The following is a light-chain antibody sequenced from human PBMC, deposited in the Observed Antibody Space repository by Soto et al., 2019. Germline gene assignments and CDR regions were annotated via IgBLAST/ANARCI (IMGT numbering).Light chain of an antibody. Sequence: EIVMTQSPATLSVSPGERATFSCRASQSVSSNLAWYQEKPGQAPRLLIYGASTRATGIPARFSGSGSGTEFTLTISSLQSEDFAFYYCQQYDSWPLTFGGGTKVEIK. CDR3: QQYDSWPLT. V-gene: IGKV3-15*01. CDR2: GAS. CDR1: QSVSSN. J-gene: IGKJ4*01.